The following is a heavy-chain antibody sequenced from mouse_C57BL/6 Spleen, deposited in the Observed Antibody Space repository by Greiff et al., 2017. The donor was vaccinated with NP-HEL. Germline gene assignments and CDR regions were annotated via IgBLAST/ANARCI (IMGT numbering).Heavy chain of an antibody. CDR1: GYSFTGSF. J-gene: IGHJ2*01. CDR2: INPYNGDT. CDR3: ARGYYDGGCFDY. Sequence: EVQLQQSGPELVKPGDSVKISCKASGYSFTGSFMNWVMQRPGKSLEWIGRINPYNGDTFYNQKFKGKATLTVDKSSSTAHMDLRSLASEDSAVYYCARGYYDGGCFDYWGQGTTLTVSS. V-gene: IGHV1-20*01. D-gene: IGHD1-1*01.